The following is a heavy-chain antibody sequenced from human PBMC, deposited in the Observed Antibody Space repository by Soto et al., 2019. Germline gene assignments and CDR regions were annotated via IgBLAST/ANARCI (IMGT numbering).Heavy chain of an antibody. CDR3: AKTGGPSSGWYVH. J-gene: IGHJ5*02. V-gene: IGHV3-23*01. D-gene: IGHD6-19*01. CDR1: GFTFSTYA. Sequence: EVQLLESGGGLVQPGGSLRLSCAASGFTFSTYAMSWVRQAPGKGLEWVSGISGSAYSTYYGDSVKGRFTVSRDNSKDTGYLQMTSLRAEDTAVYYCAKTGGPSSGWYVHWGQGTLVTVPS. CDR2: ISGSAYST.